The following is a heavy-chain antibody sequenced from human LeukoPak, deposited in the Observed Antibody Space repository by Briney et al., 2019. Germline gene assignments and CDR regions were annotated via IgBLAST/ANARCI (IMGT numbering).Heavy chain of an antibody. CDR1: GFTFSSYS. V-gene: IGHV3-21*01. CDR2: ISSSSSYI. CDR3: ARFYGSGSPFDY. Sequence: GGPLRLSCAASGFTFSSYSMNWVRQAPGKGLEWVSSISSSSSYIYYADSVKGRFTISRDNAKNSLYLQMNSLRAEDTAVYYCARFYGSGSPFDYWGQGTLVTVSS. J-gene: IGHJ4*02. D-gene: IGHD3-10*01.